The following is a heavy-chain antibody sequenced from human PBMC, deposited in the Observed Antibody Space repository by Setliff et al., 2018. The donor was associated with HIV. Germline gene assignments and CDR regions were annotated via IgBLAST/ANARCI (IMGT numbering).Heavy chain of an antibody. Sequence: SETLSLTCTVSGGSISSHYWSWIRQPPGKGLEWIGHIYHSGSTNYNPSLKSRVTISVDTSKNQFSLNLTSVTAADTAVYYCARGPTRYYFGYWGQGTLVTVSS. CDR2: IYHSGST. CDR3: ARGPTRYYFGY. CDR1: GGSISSHY. D-gene: IGHD2-2*01. V-gene: IGHV4-59*11. J-gene: IGHJ4*02.